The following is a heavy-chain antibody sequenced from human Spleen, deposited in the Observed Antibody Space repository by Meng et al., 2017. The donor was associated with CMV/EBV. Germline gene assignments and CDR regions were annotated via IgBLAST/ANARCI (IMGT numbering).Heavy chain of an antibody. V-gene: IGHV1-8*03. Sequence: ASVKVSCKASGHTFTSYDINWVRQATGQGLEWMGWMNPNSGNTGYAQKFQGRVTITRNTSISTAYMELSSLRSEDTAVYYCAVNLVVPAQNYYYGMDVWGQGTTVTVSS. D-gene: IGHD2-2*01. CDR1: GHTFTSYD. J-gene: IGHJ6*02. CDR2: MNPNSGNT. CDR3: AVNLVVPAQNYYYGMDV.